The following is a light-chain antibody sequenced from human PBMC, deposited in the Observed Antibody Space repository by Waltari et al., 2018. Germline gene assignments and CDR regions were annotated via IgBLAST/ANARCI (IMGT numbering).Light chain of an antibody. V-gene: IGKV3-20*01. Sequence: EIVLTQSPGTLSLSPGERATLSCRASQSVSRALAWYQQKPGQAPRLLSYAASTRATCVPDRFSGSGSGTDFSLTISRLDPEDFAVYYCQHYVNLPVTFGQGTKVEI. CDR3: QHYVNLPVT. CDR2: AAS. CDR1: QSVSRA. J-gene: IGKJ1*01.